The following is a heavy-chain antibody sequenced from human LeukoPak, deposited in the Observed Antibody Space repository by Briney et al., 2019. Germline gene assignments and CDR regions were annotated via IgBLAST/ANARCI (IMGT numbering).Heavy chain of an antibody. Sequence: SETLSLTCTVSGGSISSSSYYWGWIRQPPGKGLEWIGSIYYSGSTYYNPSLKSRVTISVDTSKNQFSLKLSSVTAADTAVYYCATMPWFGELPAAWGQGTLVTVSS. V-gene: IGHV4-39*07. CDR2: IYYSGST. J-gene: IGHJ5*02. CDR3: ATMPWFGELPAA. CDR1: GGSISSSSYY. D-gene: IGHD3-10*01.